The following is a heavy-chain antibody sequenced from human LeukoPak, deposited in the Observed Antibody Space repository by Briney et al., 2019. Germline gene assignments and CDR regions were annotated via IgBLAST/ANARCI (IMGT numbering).Heavy chain of an antibody. D-gene: IGHD6-13*01. CDR1: GGSFSGYY. J-gene: IGHJ4*02. CDR2: INHSGST. Sequence: PSETLSLTCAVYGGSFSGYYWSWIRQPPGKGLEWIGEINHSGSTNYNPSLKSRVIISVDTSKNQFSLKLSSVTAADTAVYYCARHFEQLGQVDYWGQGTLVTVSS. V-gene: IGHV4-34*01. CDR3: ARHFEQLGQVDY.